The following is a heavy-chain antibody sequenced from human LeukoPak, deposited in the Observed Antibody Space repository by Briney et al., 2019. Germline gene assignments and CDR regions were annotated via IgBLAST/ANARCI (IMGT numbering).Heavy chain of an antibody. CDR2: INHSGST. Sequence: SETLSLTCAVYGGSFSGYYWSWIRQPPGKGLEWIGEINHSGSTNYNPSLKSRVTISVDTSKNQFSLKLSSVTAADTAVYYCARTPYCSSTSCQGGLFDYWGQGTLVTVSS. CDR3: ARTPYCSSTSCQGGLFDY. CDR1: GGSFSGYY. D-gene: IGHD2-2*01. V-gene: IGHV4-34*01. J-gene: IGHJ4*02.